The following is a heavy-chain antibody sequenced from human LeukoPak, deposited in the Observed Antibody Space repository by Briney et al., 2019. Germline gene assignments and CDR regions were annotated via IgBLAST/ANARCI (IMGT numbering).Heavy chain of an antibody. CDR3: ARHVGYSGYDFEAGPDY. Sequence: GESLKISCKGSGYSFTSYWIGWVRQMPGKGLEWMGIIYPGDSDTRYSPSFQGQVTISADKSISTAYLQWSSLKASDTAMYYCARHVGYSGYDFEAGPDYWGQGTLVTVSS. CDR2: IYPGDSDT. D-gene: IGHD5-12*01. CDR1: GYSFTSYW. J-gene: IGHJ4*02. V-gene: IGHV5-51*01.